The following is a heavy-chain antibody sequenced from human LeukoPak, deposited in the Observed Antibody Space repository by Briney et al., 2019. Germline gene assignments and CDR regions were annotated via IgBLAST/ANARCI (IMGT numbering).Heavy chain of an antibody. V-gene: IGHV3-23*01. Sequence: GGSLRLSCAASGFTFSSYAMSWVRQAPGEGLGWVTAISGSGGSTYYADSVKGRFTISRDNSKNTLYLQMNSLRAEDTAVYYCAKDAVVVTAKFDPWGQGTLVTVSS. J-gene: IGHJ5*02. CDR2: ISGSGGST. CDR3: AKDAVVVTAKFDP. D-gene: IGHD2-21*02. CDR1: GFTFSSYA.